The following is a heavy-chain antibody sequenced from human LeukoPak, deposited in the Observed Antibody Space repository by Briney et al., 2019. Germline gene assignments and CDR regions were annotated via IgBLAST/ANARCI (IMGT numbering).Heavy chain of an antibody. D-gene: IGHD2-21*02. CDR1: GGTFSSYA. J-gene: IGHJ4*02. V-gene: IGHV1-69*01. CDR2: IIPNFGKA. CDR3: ARDDCGGDCYLGY. Sequence: GSSVKVSCKASGGTFSSYAISWVRQAPGQGLEWMGGIIPNFGKANYAQKFQGRVTITADESTSTAYMELSSLGSEDTAVYYCARDDCGGDCYLGYWGQGTLVTVSS.